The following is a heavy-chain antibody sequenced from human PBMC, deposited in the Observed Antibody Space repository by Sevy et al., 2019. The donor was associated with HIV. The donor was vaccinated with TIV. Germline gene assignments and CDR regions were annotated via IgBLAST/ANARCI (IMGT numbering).Heavy chain of an antibody. CDR3: AKGIGDYAWYFDL. V-gene: IGHV3-9*03. CDR1: GFTFDDYA. Sequence: GGSLRLSCAASGFTFDDYAMHWVRQAPGKGLEWVSGISWNSGSIGYADSVKGRFTISRDNAKNSLYLQMNSLRAEDMALYYCAKGIGDYAWYFDLWGRRTLVTVSS. CDR2: ISWNSGSI. D-gene: IGHD4-17*01. J-gene: IGHJ2*01.